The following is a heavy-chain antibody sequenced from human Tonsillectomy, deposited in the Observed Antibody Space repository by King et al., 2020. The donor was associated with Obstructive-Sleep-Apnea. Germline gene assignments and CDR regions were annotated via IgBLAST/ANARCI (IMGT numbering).Heavy chain of an antibody. CDR1: GGSISSYY. CDR2: IYYSGST. J-gene: IGHJ4*02. V-gene: IGHV4-59*12. D-gene: IGHD1-14*01. Sequence: QLQESGPGLVKPSETLSLTCTVSGGSISSYYWSWMRQPPGKGLEWIGYIYYSGSTNYNPSLKSRVTISVDTSKNQFSLKLSSVTAADTAVYYCARDEPGHFDYWGQGTLVTVSS. CDR3: ARDEPGHFDY.